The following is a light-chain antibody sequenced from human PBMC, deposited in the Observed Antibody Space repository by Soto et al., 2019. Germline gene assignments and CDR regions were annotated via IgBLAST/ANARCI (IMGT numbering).Light chain of an antibody. CDR2: DAS. J-gene: IGKJ1*01. CDR1: QSISSW. V-gene: IGKV1-5*01. Sequence: DLQMTQSPSTLSASVGDRDTITCRASQSISSWLAWYQQKPGKAPKLLIYDASSLESGVPSRFSGSGSGTEFTLTISSLQPDDFATYYCQQYNSYSWTFGQGTKVDI. CDR3: QQYNSYSWT.